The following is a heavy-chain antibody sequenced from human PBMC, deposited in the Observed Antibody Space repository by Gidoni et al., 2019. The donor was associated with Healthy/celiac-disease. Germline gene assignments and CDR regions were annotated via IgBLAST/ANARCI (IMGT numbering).Heavy chain of an antibody. J-gene: IGHJ6*02. V-gene: IGHV3-49*04. Sequence: EVQLVASGGGLVQPGRSLRLSCTASGFTFGDYAMSWVRQAPGKGLEWVGFIRSKAYGGTTEYAASVKGRFTISRDDSKSIAYLQMNSLKTEDTAVYYCTRAPGRVGATPDYYYGMDVWGQGTTVTVSS. D-gene: IGHD1-26*01. CDR2: IRSKAYGGTT. CDR1: GFTFGDYA. CDR3: TRAPGRVGATPDYYYGMDV.